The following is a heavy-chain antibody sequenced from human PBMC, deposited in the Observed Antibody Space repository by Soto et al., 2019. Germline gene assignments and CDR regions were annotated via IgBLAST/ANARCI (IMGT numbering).Heavy chain of an antibody. CDR3: TTDGGIMVRPLFDF. J-gene: IGHJ4*02. Sequence: PGGSLRLSCGASGFIFKKAWMGWVRQAPGKGLEWVGRVKSSVDGGTTDYAAPVQGRFSITRDDSRDTLYLQMNSLKTEDTAVYYCTTDGGIMVRPLFDFWGQGTLVTVSS. CDR1: GFIFKKAW. CDR2: VKSSVDGGTT. V-gene: IGHV3-15*01. D-gene: IGHD3-10*01.